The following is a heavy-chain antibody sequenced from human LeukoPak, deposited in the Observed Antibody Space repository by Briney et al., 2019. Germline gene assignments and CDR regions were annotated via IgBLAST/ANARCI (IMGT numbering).Heavy chain of an antibody. D-gene: IGHD3-3*01. J-gene: IGHJ4*02. Sequence: GGSLRLSCIASGFTFSNSAISWVRQAPGKGLEGVSGVSGSGGSTYYADSMKGRFTISRDNSKNTVYLQMNSLRAEDTAVYYCAKDTDFWSSNYFDYWGQGTLVTVSS. CDR1: GFTFSNSA. V-gene: IGHV3-23*01. CDR2: VSGSGGST. CDR3: AKDTDFWSSNYFDY.